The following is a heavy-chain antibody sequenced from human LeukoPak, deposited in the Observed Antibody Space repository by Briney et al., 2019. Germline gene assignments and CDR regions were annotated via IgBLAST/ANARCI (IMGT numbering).Heavy chain of an antibody. D-gene: IGHD6-13*01. CDR1: GFTFSSYA. Sequence: GGSLRLSCAASGFTFSSYAMSWVRQAPGKGLEWVAVISYDGSNKYYADSVKGRFTTSRDNSKNTLYLQMNSLRAEDTAVYYCAKEAYSSSWYYYYGMDVWGQGTTVTVSS. J-gene: IGHJ6*02. CDR2: ISYDGSNK. V-gene: IGHV3-30*18. CDR3: AKEAYSSSWYYYYGMDV.